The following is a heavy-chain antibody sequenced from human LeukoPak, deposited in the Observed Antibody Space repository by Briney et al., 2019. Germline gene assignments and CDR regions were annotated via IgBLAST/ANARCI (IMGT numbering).Heavy chain of an antibody. CDR2: ISHDGSNK. CDR3: ARDSISGSSWYVLCY. CDR1: GFTFSSYA. D-gene: IGHD6-13*01. Sequence: SGGSLRLSCAASGFTFSSYAMHWVRQAPGKGLEWVAVISHDGSNKYYADSVKGRFTISRDNSKNTLYLQMNSLRAEDTAVYYCARDSISGSSWYVLCYWGQGTLVTVSS. J-gene: IGHJ4*02. V-gene: IGHV3-30-3*01.